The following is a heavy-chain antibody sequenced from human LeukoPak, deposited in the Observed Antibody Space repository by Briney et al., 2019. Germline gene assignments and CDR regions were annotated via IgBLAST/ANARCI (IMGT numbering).Heavy chain of an antibody. V-gene: IGHV3-21*01. Sequence: SGGSLRLSCAASGFTFSSYAMRWLRPAPGMGLEWVSTITDRGDYIHYEDSVKGRLSISRDNAKNSLPLQMNSLRAEDTAVDYCVRDKGMVTAMGYSYYYAMDVWGQGTTVRVSS. CDR3: VRDKGMVTAMGYSYYYAMDV. CDR2: ITDRGDYI. CDR1: GFTFSSYA. J-gene: IGHJ6*02. D-gene: IGHD2-21*02.